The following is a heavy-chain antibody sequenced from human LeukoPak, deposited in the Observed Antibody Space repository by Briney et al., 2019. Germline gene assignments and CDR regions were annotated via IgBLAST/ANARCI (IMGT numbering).Heavy chain of an antibody. D-gene: IGHD3-22*01. Sequence: SXXVSCKASGYTFTSYYIHWVRQAPGQGLEWMAIINPSGGSTTYAQKFQGRVTMTRDTSTSTVYMELSSLRSEDTAVYYCARDSRPSYDSSAYYYPGDYWGQGTLVTVSS. CDR3: ARDSRPSYDSSAYYYPGDY. CDR2: INPSGGST. V-gene: IGHV1-46*01. CDR1: GYTFTSYY. J-gene: IGHJ4*02.